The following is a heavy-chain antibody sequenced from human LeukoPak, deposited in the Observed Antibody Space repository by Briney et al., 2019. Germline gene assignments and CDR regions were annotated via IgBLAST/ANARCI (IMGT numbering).Heavy chain of an antibody. D-gene: IGHD4-23*01. Sequence: PGGSLRLSCAASGFTFSGYWMGWVRQAPGKGLEWVANISQDGGDRNYVDSVKGRFTISRDNAKNSLYLQMNSLRAEDTAVYYCARDPHGGNSLGPWGQGTLVTVSS. J-gene: IGHJ5*02. CDR1: GFTFSGYW. CDR3: ARDPHGGNSLGP. CDR2: ISQDGGDR. V-gene: IGHV3-7*01.